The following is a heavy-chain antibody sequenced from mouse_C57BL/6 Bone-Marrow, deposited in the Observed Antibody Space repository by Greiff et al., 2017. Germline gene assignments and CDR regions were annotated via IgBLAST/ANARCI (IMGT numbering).Heavy chain of an antibody. CDR3: AKSRQLRLRNAMDY. V-gene: IGHV2-5*01. J-gene: IGHJ4*01. D-gene: IGHD3-2*02. CDR1: GFSLTSYG. Sequence: QVQLQQSGPGLVQPSQSLSITCTVSGFSLTSYGVHWVRQSPGKGLEWLGGIWRGGSTDYNAAFMSRLSITKDNSKCQVFFKMNSLQADDTAIYYCAKSRQLRLRNAMDYWGQGTSVTVSS. CDR2: IWRGGST.